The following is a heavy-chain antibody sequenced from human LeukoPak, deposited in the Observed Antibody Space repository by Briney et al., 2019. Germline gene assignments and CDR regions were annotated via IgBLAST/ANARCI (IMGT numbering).Heavy chain of an antibody. D-gene: IGHD3-22*01. J-gene: IGHJ4*02. V-gene: IGHV1-46*01. CDR3: ARENYYDSSGYDY. CDR2: INPSGDGT. CDR1: GHTFTTYY. Sequence: ASVKVSCKASGHTFTTYYVHLVRQAPGQGLEWMGVINPSGDGTNYPQRFQGRVTLTRDTSTSTVYMELSRLRSDDTAVYYCARENYYDSSGYDYWGQGTLVTVSS.